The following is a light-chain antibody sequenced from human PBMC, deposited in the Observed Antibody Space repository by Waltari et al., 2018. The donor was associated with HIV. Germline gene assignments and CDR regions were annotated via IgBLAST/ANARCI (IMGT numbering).Light chain of an antibody. V-gene: IGKV3-11*01. Sequence: EIVLTQSPATLSLSPGERATLSCRASQSVSSYLAWYRQKPGQAPRLLINDASNRATGIPARFSGSGSGSDVTLTISSLEPEDFAVYYCQQRSNWPRTFGQGTKVEIK. CDR2: DAS. CDR3: QQRSNWPRT. CDR1: QSVSSY. J-gene: IGKJ1*01.